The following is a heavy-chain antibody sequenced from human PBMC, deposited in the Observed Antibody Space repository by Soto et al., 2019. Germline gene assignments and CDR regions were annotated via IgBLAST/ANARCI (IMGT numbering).Heavy chain of an antibody. V-gene: IGHV6-1*01. J-gene: IGHJ5*02. CDR2: TYYRSKWYN. CDR1: GDSVSSNSAS. CDR3: ARATSYYDFWSGYSVPTNWFDP. Sequence: SQTLSLTCAISGDSVSSNSASWNWIRQSPSRGLEWLGRTYYRSKWYNDYAVSVKSRITINPDTSKNQFSLQLNSVTPEDTAVYYCARATSYYDFWSGYSVPTNWFDPWGQGTLVTVYS. D-gene: IGHD3-3*01.